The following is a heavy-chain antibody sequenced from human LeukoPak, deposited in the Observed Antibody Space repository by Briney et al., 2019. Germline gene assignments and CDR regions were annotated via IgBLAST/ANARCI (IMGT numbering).Heavy chain of an antibody. CDR1: GGSISSYY. J-gene: IGHJ4*02. V-gene: IGHV4-34*01. CDR2: INHSGST. D-gene: IGHD3-16*02. CDR3: ARREPYVWGSYRQIDY. Sequence: PSETLSLTCTVSGGSISSYYWSWIRQPPGKGLEWIGEINHSGSTNYNPSLKSRVTISVDTSKNQFSLKLSSVTAADTAVYYCARREPYVWGSYRQIDYWGQGTLVTVSS.